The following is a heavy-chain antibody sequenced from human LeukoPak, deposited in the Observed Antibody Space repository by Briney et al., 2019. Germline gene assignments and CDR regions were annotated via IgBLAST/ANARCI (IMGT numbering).Heavy chain of an antibody. CDR1: GYTFNIYG. J-gene: IGHJ4*02. Sequence: ASVEVSCKASGYTFNIYGIIWVRQAPGQGLEWVGWISTYNGNTNYAPNIQDRVTMTTDTSTSTAYMELRSLRSDDTAVYYCARGLYSEAIDYWGQGTLVTVSS. D-gene: IGHD2-21*01. V-gene: IGHV1-18*01. CDR3: ARGLYSEAIDY. CDR2: ISTYNGNT.